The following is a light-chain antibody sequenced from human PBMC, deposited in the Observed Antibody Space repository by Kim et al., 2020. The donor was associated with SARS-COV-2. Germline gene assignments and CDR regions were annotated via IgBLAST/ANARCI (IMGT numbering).Light chain of an antibody. V-gene: IGLV3-21*04. CDR3: QVWDSSSDHWV. CDR1: NIGSKS. Sequence: SYELTQPPSVSVAPGKTATIACGGNNIGSKSVHWYQQQPGQAPVLVILSDTDRPSGIPERFSGSNSGNTATLTIIRVEAGDEADYYCQVWDSSSDHWVFG. J-gene: IGLJ3*02. CDR2: SDT.